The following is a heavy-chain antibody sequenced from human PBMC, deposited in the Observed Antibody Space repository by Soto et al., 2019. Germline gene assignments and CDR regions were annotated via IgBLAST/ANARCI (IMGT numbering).Heavy chain of an antibody. CDR2: ISYDGSNK. CDR1: GFTFSSYG. V-gene: IGHV3-30*03. Sequence: PGGSLRLSCAASGFTFSSYGMHWVRQAPGKGLEWVAVISYDGSNKYYADSVKGRFTISRDNSKNTLYLQMNSLRAEDTAVYYCATREYSSGWYATADRGRLDYWGQGTLVTVSS. J-gene: IGHJ4*02. CDR3: ATREYSSGWYATADRGRLDY. D-gene: IGHD6-19*01.